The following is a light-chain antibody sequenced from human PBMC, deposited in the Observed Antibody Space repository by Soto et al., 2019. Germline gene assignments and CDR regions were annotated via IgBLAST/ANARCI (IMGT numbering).Light chain of an antibody. CDR2: GES. V-gene: IGKV3-20*01. CDR3: HKQGCLPET. CDR1: QSVSSSY. J-gene: IGKJ1*01. Sequence: EIVLTQSPGTLSLSPGERATLSCRASQSVSSSYLAWYQQKPGRAPRLLIYGESSRATGIQDRSIGSGSGTEFIITIRRMEPDDFAIYHCHKQGCLPETFGQGTKADI.